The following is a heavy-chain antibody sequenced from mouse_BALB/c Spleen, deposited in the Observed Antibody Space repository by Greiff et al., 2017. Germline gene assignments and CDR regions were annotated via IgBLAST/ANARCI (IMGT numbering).Heavy chain of an antibody. V-gene: IGHV3-2*02. CDR3: AISSPYFDV. D-gene: IGHD1-3*01. J-gene: IGHJ1*01. Sequence: VQLQQPGPGLVKPSQSLSLTCTVTGYSITSDYAWNWIRQFPGNKLEWMGYISYSGSTSYNPSLKSRISITRDTSKNQFFLQLNSVTTEDTATYYCAISSPYFDVWGAGTTVTVSS. CDR2: ISYSGST. CDR1: GYSITSDYA.